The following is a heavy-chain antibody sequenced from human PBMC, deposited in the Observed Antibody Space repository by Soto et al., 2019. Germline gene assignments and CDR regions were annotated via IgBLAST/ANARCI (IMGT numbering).Heavy chain of an antibody. CDR1: GFTFSSYA. Sequence: QVQLVASGGGVVQPGRSLRLSCAASGFTFSSYAMHWVRQAPGKGLEWVAVISYDGSNKYYADSVKGRFTISRDNSKNTLYLQMNSLRAEDTAVYYCARIADIVVLVGPFDYWGQGTLVTVSS. D-gene: IGHD2-15*01. V-gene: IGHV3-30-3*01. CDR3: ARIADIVVLVGPFDY. CDR2: ISYDGSNK. J-gene: IGHJ4*02.